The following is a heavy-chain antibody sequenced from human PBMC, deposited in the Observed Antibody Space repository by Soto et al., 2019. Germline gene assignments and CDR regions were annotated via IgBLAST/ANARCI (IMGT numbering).Heavy chain of an antibody. CDR3: AREVASYDRSGFFDY. J-gene: IGHJ4*01. CDR1: GFIFSNSA. Sequence: GGSLRLSCAGSGFIFSNSAFHWVRQAQGKGLEWVALISYDGNNKYYADSVKGRFTISRDNSKNTLYLQMHSLRADDTAVYYCAREVASYDRSGFFDYWVHGALVTVSS. V-gene: IGHV3-30-3*01. D-gene: IGHD3-22*01. CDR2: ISYDGNNK.